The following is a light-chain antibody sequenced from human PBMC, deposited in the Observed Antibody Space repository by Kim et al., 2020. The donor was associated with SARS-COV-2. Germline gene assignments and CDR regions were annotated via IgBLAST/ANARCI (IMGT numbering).Light chain of an antibody. CDR3: QSYDSSLSGSV. V-gene: IGLV1-40*01. CDR1: SSNTWAGYD. J-gene: IGLJ2*01. Sequence: GDSLTYSENSSNTWAGYDVHWYQHLPGTAPNLLIYGNFNRPSGVPDLFSGSKSGTSASLAITGLQAEDEADYYCQSYDSSLSGSVFGGGTQLTVL. CDR2: GNF.